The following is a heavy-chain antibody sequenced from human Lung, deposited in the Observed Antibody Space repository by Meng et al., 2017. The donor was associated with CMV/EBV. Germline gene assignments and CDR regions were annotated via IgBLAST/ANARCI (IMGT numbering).Heavy chain of an antibody. Sequence: GEXXKISCAASGFTFGSYWMHWVRQAPGRGLVWVSRIRFDGTGIGYADSVRGRFTISRDNTKNTVYLEMNSLRAEDTAVYYCTRDGRNAFDIWGQGTMVTVS. J-gene: IGHJ3*02. CDR1: GFTFGSYW. CDR3: TRDGRNAFDI. V-gene: IGHV3-74*01. CDR2: IRFDGTGI.